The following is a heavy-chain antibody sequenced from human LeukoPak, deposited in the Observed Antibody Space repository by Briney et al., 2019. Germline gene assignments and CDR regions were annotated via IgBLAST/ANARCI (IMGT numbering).Heavy chain of an antibody. Sequence: SETLSLTCAVYGGSFSGYYWSWIRQPPGKGLEWIGEINHSGSTNYNPSLKSRVTISVDTSKNQFFLKLSSVTAADTAVYYCARGSGLPRSTGPGDYWGQGTLVTVSS. CDR2: INHSGST. D-gene: IGHD3-10*01. CDR1: GGSFSGYY. V-gene: IGHV4-34*01. J-gene: IGHJ4*02. CDR3: ARGSGLPRSTGPGDY.